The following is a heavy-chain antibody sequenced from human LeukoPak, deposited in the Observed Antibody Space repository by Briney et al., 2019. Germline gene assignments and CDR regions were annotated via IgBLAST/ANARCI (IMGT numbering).Heavy chain of an antibody. CDR2: INHSGST. Sequence: PSETLSLTCTVYGGSFSGYYWSWIRQPPGKGLEWIGEINHSGSTNYNPSLKSRVTISGDTSKNQLSLKLSSVTAADTAVYYCARERRVVVILVRGIGKRPSWFDPWGQGTLVTVSS. D-gene: IGHD2-2*01. J-gene: IGHJ5*02. V-gene: IGHV4-34*01. CDR1: GGSFSGYY. CDR3: ARERRVVVILVRGIGKRPSWFDP.